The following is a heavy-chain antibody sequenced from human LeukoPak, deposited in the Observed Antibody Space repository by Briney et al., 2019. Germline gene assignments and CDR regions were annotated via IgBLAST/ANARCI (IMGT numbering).Heavy chain of an antibody. CDR3: ARHGSLGSGGSN. Sequence: SETLSLTCTISGGSVSDYYWSWIRQSPGKGLEWIGYIYHTGSTSYSPSLKSRVTISADTSQNQFSLKLSSVTAADTAVYYCARHGSLGSGGSNWGQGTLVTVSS. V-gene: IGHV4-59*02. J-gene: IGHJ4*02. CDR1: GGSVSDYY. CDR2: IYHTGST. D-gene: IGHD3-10*01.